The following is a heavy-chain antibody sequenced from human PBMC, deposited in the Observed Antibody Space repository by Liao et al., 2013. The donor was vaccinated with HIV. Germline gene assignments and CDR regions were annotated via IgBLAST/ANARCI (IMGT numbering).Heavy chain of an antibody. Sequence: QLQLQESGSGLVKPSQTLSLTCAVSGGSISSGGYSWSWIRQPPGKGLEWIGYIYHSGSTYYNPSLKSRVTISVDRSKNQFSLKLSSVTASDTAVYYCAREQGPDYSDYWFDPWGQGTLVTVSS. CDR1: GGSISSGGYS. CDR2: IYHSGST. V-gene: IGHV4-30-2*01. J-gene: IGHJ5*02. D-gene: IGHD4-11*01. CDR3: AREQGPDYSDYWFDP.